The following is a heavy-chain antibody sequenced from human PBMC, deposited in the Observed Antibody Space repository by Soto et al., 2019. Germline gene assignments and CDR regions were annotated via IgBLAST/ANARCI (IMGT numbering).Heavy chain of an antibody. J-gene: IGHJ4*02. D-gene: IGHD6-25*01. CDR1: GFTFSSYG. CDR2: ISYDGSNT. V-gene: IGHV3-30*18. CDR3: AKGGVGKRLWTHLDN. Sequence: GGSLRLSCAASGFTFSSYGIHCVRQAPGKGLEWVSLISYDGSNTYYADSVKGRFTVSRDNSKNTLFLQMNSLRAEDTAVYYCAKGGVGKRLWTHLDNWGQGTLVTVSS.